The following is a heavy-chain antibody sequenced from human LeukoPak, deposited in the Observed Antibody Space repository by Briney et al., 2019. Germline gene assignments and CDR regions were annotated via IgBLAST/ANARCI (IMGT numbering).Heavy chain of an antibody. J-gene: IGHJ3*02. CDR1: GYTFTGYY. CDR3: ARYIVVVPAAIGDAFDI. CDR2: INPNSGGT. V-gene: IGHV1-2*02. Sequence: ASVKVSCKASGYTFTGYYMHWVRQAPGQGLEWMGWINPNSGGTNYAQKFQGRVTMTRDTSISTAYMELSRLRSDDTAVYYCARYIVVVPAAIGDAFDIWGQGTMVTVSS. D-gene: IGHD2-2*01.